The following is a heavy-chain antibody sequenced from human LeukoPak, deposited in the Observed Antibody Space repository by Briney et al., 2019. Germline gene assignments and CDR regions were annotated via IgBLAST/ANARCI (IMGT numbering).Heavy chain of an antibody. J-gene: IGHJ4*02. D-gene: IGHD7-27*01. V-gene: IGHV3-48*03. Sequence: GGSLRLSCAASGFTFSSYEMKWVRQAQGKGLEWVSYISSSDTTIYYADSVNGRFTTTRDNAKNSLYLQMNSLRAEDTAVYYCARDINWVGGYWGQGTLVTVSS. CDR3: ARDINWVGGY. CDR2: ISSSDTTI. CDR1: GFTFSSYE.